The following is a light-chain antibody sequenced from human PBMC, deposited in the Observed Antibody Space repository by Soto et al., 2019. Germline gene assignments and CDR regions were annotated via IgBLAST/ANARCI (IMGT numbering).Light chain of an antibody. CDR3: LQDYNYPWT. CDR1: QAIRND. Sequence: AIPMTQSPSSLSASVGDRVTITCRASQAIRNDLGWYQQKPGKTPKLLIYAASTLQSGVPSRFSGSGSGTEFTLTISSLQPEDFATYYCLQDYNYPWTFGQGTKVEIK. J-gene: IGKJ1*01. CDR2: AAS. V-gene: IGKV1-6*01.